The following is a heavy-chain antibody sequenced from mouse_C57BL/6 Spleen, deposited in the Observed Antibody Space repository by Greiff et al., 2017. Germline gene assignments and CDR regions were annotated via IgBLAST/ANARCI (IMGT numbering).Heavy chain of an antibody. V-gene: IGHV1-39*01. CDR1: GYSFTDYN. CDR2: INPNYGTT. D-gene: IGHD3-1*01. J-gene: IGHJ2*01. CDR3: ATQGYFDY. Sequence: VQLQQSGPELVQPGASVKISCTASGYSFTDYNMNWVKQSNGKSLEWIGVINPNYGTTSYNQKFKGQATLTVDKSSSTAYIQLNSLTSEDSAVYYCATQGYFDYWGQGTTLTVSS.